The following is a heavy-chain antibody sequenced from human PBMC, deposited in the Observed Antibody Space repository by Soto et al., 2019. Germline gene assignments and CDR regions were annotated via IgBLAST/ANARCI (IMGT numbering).Heavy chain of an antibody. V-gene: IGHV4-31*03. CDR2: IFYSGRT. D-gene: IGHD3-22*01. J-gene: IGHJ3*01. Sequence: TPSLTRPFFGGSNNGGGFYLALVHPPPGKGLEWIGYIFYSGRTYYNPSLKNRITISVDTSKNQFSLKLSSVTAADTAVYYCARDRDSDSRGDAFAFGGQGTMVTVS. CDR3: ARDRDSDSRGDAFAF. CDR1: GGSNNGGGFY.